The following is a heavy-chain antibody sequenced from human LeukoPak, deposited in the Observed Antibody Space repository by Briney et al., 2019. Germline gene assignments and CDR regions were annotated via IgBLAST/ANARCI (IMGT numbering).Heavy chain of an antibody. D-gene: IGHD5-18*01. CDR1: GYTFTGYY. CDR2: INPNSGGT. Sequence: ASVKVSYKASGYTFTGYYMHWVRQAPGQGLEWMGWINPNSGGTNYAQKFQGWVTMTRDTSISTAYMELSRLRSDDTAVYYCARDVGYSYGYKPDYWGQGTLVTVSS. CDR3: ARDVGYSYGYKPDY. V-gene: IGHV1-2*04. J-gene: IGHJ4*02.